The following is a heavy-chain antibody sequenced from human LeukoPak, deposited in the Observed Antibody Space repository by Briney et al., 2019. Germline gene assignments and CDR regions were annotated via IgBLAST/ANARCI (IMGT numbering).Heavy chain of an antibody. V-gene: IGHV4-39*01. D-gene: IGHD4-23*01. CDR3: ARHDYGGHDDLTPFDY. CDR2: IYYSGST. Sequence: SETLSLTCTVSGGSISSSSYYWGWIRQPPGKGLEWIGSIYYSGSTYYNPSLKSRLTISVDTSKNQFSLRLSSVTAADTAVYYCARHDYGGHDDLTPFDYWGQGTLVTVSS. CDR1: GGSISSSSYY. J-gene: IGHJ4*02.